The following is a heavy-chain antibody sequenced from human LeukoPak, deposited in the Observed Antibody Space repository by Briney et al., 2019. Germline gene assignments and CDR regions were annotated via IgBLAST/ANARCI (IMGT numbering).Heavy chain of an antibody. Sequence: SQTLSLTCAVSGGSISSGGYSWSWIRQPPGKGLEWIGYIYHSGSTYYNPSLKSRVTIAVDRSKNQFSLKLSSVTAADTAVYYCARAPIVVVITSRLYYYYYGMDVWGQGTTVTVSS. J-gene: IGHJ6*02. V-gene: IGHV4-30-2*01. CDR3: ARAPIVVVITSRLYYYYYGMDV. CDR1: GGSISSGGYS. D-gene: IGHD3-22*01. CDR2: IYHSGST.